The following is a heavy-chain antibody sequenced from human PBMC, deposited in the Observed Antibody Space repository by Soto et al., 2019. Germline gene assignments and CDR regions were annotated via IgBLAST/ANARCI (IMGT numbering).Heavy chain of an antibody. CDR1: GFTFSSYS. V-gene: IGHV3-21*01. J-gene: IGHJ4*02. D-gene: IGHD3-10*01. Sequence: EVQLVESGGGLVKPGGSLRLSCAASGFTFSSYSMNWVRQAPGKGLEWVSSISSSSSYIYYADSVKGRFTISRDNAKNSLYLQMNSLRAEDTAVYYCATLPLFPMVRGVFGLDYWGQGTLVTVSS. CDR2: ISSSSSYI. CDR3: ATLPLFPMVRGVFGLDY.